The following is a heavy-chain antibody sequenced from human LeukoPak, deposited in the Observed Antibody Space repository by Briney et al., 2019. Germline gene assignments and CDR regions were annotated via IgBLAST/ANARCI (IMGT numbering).Heavy chain of an antibody. CDR2: IRYDGSNK. CDR1: GFTFNHYG. V-gene: IGHV3-30*02. D-gene: IGHD1-26*01. CDR3: ARSGSYSVS. Sequence: GGSLRLSCAASGFTFNHYGMHWVRQTPDKGLEWVAFIRYDGSNKYYADSVKGRFTISRDNSKNTLYLQMNSLRAEDTAVYYCARSGSYSVSWGQGTLVTVSS. J-gene: IGHJ5*02.